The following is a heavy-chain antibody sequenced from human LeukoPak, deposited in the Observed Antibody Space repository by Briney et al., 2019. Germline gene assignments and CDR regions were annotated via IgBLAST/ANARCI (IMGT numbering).Heavy chain of an antibody. CDR3: ARDSLVDTARIYYFDY. CDR1: GFTFSSYA. D-gene: IGHD5-18*01. J-gene: IGHJ4*02. CDR2: ISGSGGTT. V-gene: IGHV3-23*01. Sequence: PGGSLRLSCAASGFTFSSYAMSWVRQAPGKGLEWVSAISGSGGTTYYADSVKGRFTISRDNSKNTLYLQMNSLRAEDTAVYYCARDSLVDTARIYYFDYWGQGTLVTVSS.